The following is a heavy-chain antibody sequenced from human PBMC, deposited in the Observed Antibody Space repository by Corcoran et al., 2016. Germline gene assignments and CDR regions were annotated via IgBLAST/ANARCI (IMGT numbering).Heavy chain of an antibody. CDR2: IYYSGST. J-gene: IGHJ5*02. CDR3: ARDLRDQNWFDP. CDR1: GGSISSGGYF. Sequence: QVQLQESGPGLVKPSQTLSLTCTVSGGSISSGGYFWSWIRQHPGKGLEWIGYIYYSGSTYYNPSLKSRVTISVDTSKNQFSLKLSSVTAADTAGYYCARDLRDQNWFDPWGQGTLVTVSS. V-gene: IGHV4-31*03.